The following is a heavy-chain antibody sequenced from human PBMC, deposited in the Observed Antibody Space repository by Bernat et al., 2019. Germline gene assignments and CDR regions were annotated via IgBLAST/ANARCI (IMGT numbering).Heavy chain of an antibody. CDR1: GFTSSSYA. J-gene: IGHJ6*02. V-gene: IGHV3-30-3*01. D-gene: IGHD4-23*01. CDR3: ARDPEVTYPDYGMDV. Sequence: QVQLVESGGGVVQPGRSLRLSCAASGFTSSSYAMHWVRQAPGKGLEWVAVISYDGSNKYYADSVKGRFTISRDNSKNTLYLQMNSLRAEDTAVYYCARDPEVTYPDYGMDVWGQGTTVTVSS. CDR2: ISYDGSNK.